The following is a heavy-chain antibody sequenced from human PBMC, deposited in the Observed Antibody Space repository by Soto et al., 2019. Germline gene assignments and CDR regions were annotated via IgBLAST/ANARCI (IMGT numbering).Heavy chain of an antibody. J-gene: IGHJ4*02. V-gene: IGHV3-23*01. CDR1: GFTLRSYA. D-gene: IGHD5-18*01. Sequence: EVQLLESGGGLVQPGGSLRLSCAASGFTLRSYAMSWVRQAPGKGLEWVSAISGSGGNTYYEDSVKGRFTISRDNSKNTLYLQMNSLRADDTAVYYCAKAWIQIWRYYFDYWGQGTLVTVSS. CDR3: AKAWIQIWRYYFDY. CDR2: ISGSGGNT.